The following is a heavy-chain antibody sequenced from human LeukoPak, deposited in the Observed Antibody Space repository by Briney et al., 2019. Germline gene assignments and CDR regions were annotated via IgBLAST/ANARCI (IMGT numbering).Heavy chain of an antibody. J-gene: IGHJ5*02. V-gene: IGHV3-7*01. Sequence: GGSLRLSCAASGFTFSSYWMSWVRQAPGKGLEWVANIKQDGSEKYYVDSVKGRFTISRDNAKNSLYLLMNSLRAEDTAVYYCARDVYQLLGYNWFDPWGQGTLVTVSS. CDR3: ARDVYQLLGYNWFDP. CDR1: GFTFSSYW. CDR2: IKQDGSEK. D-gene: IGHD2-2*01.